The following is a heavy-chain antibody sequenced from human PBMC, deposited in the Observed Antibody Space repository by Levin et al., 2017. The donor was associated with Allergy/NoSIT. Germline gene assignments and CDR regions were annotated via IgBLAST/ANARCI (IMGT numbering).Heavy chain of an antibody. D-gene: IGHD2-15*01. CDR2: ISSDGGDI. J-gene: IGHJ4*02. V-gene: IGHV3-30*18. Sequence: PGGSLRLSCAASGFTFSSYAMHWVRQAPGKGLEWVGFISSDGGDILHVDSVKGRFTISRDNSRDTLYLQMNSLRAEDTAVYFCAKDLTNEGYCGGGSCYRLDDGGQGTLVTVSS. CDR1: GFTFSSYA. CDR3: AKDLTNEGYCGGGSCYRLDD.